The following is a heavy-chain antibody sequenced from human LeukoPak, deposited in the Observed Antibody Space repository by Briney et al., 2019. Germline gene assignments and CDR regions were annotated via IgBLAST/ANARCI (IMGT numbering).Heavy chain of an antibody. V-gene: IGHV3-20*04. CDR1: GFKFDDYG. Sequence: GGSLRLSCAASGFKFDDYGMSWVRQAPGKGLEWVCDINWNGAWTGYADSVKGRFTTSRDSAKNSLYLQMNSLRAEDTALYYCAGYYYDSSRGFDLWGQGTLVTVSA. CDR2: INWNGAWT. CDR3: AGYYYDSSRGFDL. J-gene: IGHJ5*02. D-gene: IGHD3-22*01.